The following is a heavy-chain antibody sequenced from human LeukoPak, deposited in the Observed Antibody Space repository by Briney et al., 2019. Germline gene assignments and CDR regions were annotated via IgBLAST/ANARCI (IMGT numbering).Heavy chain of an antibody. CDR1: GFTFSSYA. Sequence: GGSLRLSCAASGFTFSSYAMSWVRQAPGKGLEWVSAISGSGGSTYYADSVKGRFTISRDNSKNTLYLQMNSLRAEDTAVYYCAKLLSPWSWAYCGGDCYSFDYWGQGTLVTVSS. V-gene: IGHV3-23*01. J-gene: IGHJ4*02. CDR2: ISGSGGST. D-gene: IGHD2-21*02. CDR3: AKLLSPWSWAYCGGDCYSFDY.